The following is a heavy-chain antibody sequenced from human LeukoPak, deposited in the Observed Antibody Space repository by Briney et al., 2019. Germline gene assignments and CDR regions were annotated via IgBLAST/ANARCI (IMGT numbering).Heavy chain of an antibody. J-gene: IGHJ4*02. CDR3: ARGEQEMATMSIDY. CDR1: GFSFSGHW. CDR2: ISPTGSTT. Sequence: QAGGSLRLSCTASGFSFSGHWMHWARHLPGKGLVWVSRISPTGSTTSYADSVKGRFTISRDNAKNSLYLQMNSLRAEDTAVYYCARGEQEMATMSIDYWGQGTLVTVSS. V-gene: IGHV3-74*01. D-gene: IGHD5-24*01.